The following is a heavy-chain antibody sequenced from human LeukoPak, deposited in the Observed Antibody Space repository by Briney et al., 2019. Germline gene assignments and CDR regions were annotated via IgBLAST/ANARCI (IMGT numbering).Heavy chain of an antibody. Sequence: ASVKVSCKASGGTFSSYAISWVRQAPGQGLEWMGGIIPIFGTANYAQKFQGRVTITTDESTSTAYMELSSLRSEDTAVYYCARGHVRGSGDYYYYYYMDAWGKGTTVTVSS. J-gene: IGHJ6*03. CDR3: ARGHVRGSGDYYYYYYMDA. CDR1: GGTFSSYA. V-gene: IGHV1-69*05. D-gene: IGHD2-15*01. CDR2: IIPIFGTA.